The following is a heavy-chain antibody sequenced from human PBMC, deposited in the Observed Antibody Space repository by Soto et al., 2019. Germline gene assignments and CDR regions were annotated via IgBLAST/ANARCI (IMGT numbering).Heavy chain of an antibody. V-gene: IGHV1-2*04. CDR3: ARGDSTDCSNGVCSFFYNHDMDV. J-gene: IGHJ6*02. CDR1: GYSFTDYH. Sequence: ASVKVSCKASGYSFTDYHLHWVRHAPGQGLEWLGRINPKSGGTSTAQKFQGWVTMTTDTSISTASMELTRLTSDDTAIYYCARGDSTDCSNGVCSFFYNHDMDVWGQGTTVTVSS. D-gene: IGHD2-8*01. CDR2: INPKSGGT.